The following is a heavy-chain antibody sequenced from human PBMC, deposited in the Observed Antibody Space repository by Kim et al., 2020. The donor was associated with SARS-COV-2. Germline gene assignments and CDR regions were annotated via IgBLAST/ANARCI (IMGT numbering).Heavy chain of an antibody. J-gene: IGHJ4*01. CDR3: ARGGNTYYYGSGGYYYFDY. CDR2: MNPSGGNT. Sequence: ASVKVSCKASGYTFTSHYIHWVRQAPGQGLEWIGMMNPSGGNTHFAQNFQGRVTMTMDTPTSTVYMELRSLSSKETALYYCARGGNTYYYGSGGYYYFDY. CDR1: GYTFTSHY. V-gene: IGHV1-46*01. D-gene: IGHD3-10*01.